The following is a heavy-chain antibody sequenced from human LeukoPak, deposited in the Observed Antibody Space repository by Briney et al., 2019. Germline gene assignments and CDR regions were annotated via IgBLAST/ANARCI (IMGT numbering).Heavy chain of an antibody. CDR2: ISYDGSNK. J-gene: IGHJ4*02. V-gene: IGHV3-30*18. Sequence: GGSLRLSCAASGFTFSSYGMHWVRQAPGKGLEWVAVISYDGSNKYYADSVKGRFTISRDNSKNTLYLQMNSLRAEDTAVYYCAKDLRRRAVRLGELSPFDYWGQGTLVTVSS. D-gene: IGHD3-16*02. CDR1: GFTFSSYG. CDR3: AKDLRRRAVRLGELSPFDY.